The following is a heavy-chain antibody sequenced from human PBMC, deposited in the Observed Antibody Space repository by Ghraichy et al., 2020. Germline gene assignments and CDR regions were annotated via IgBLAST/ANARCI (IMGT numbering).Heavy chain of an antibody. CDR1: GGSFSGYY. J-gene: IGHJ4*02. CDR3: AIDGPLVATGTGYY. CDR2: INHSGST. V-gene: IGHV4-34*01. D-gene: IGHD5-12*01. Sequence: SETLSLTCAVYGGSFSGYYWSWIRQPPGKGLEWIGEINHSGSTNYNPSLKSRVTISVDTSKNQFSLKLSSVTAADTAVYYCAIDGPLVATGTGYYWGQGTLVTVSS.